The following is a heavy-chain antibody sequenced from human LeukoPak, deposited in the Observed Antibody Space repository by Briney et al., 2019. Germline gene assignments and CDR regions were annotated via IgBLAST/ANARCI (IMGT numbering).Heavy chain of an antibody. CDR1: GFTFSSYS. D-gene: IGHD6-13*01. CDR2: ISSSSSYI. V-gene: IGHV3-21*01. Sequence: GGSLRLSCAASGFTFSSYSMNWVRRAPGKGLEWVSSISSSSSYIYYADSVKGRFTISRDNAKNSLYLQMNSLRAEDTAVYYCARDRYSSSWYSIYYYGMDVWGQGTTVTVSS. J-gene: IGHJ6*02. CDR3: ARDRYSSSWYSIYYYGMDV.